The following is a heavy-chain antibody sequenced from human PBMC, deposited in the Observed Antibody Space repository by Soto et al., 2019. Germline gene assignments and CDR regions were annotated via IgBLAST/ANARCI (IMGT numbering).Heavy chain of an antibody. D-gene: IGHD3-22*01. V-gene: IGHV3-30*04. CDR2: ISYDGSDK. CDR3: ARPPFDSRGYYPN. Sequence: GGSLRLSCVVSGFIFSRYAMHWVRQAPGKGLEWVAAISYDGSDKKYADSVKGRFTISGDNSKDTLYLQMDSLRPDDTAVYYCARPPFDSRGYYPNWGQGTLVTVST. J-gene: IGHJ4*02. CDR1: GFIFSRYA.